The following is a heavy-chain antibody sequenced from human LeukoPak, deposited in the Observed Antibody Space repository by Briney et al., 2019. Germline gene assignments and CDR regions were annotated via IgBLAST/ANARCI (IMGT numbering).Heavy chain of an antibody. D-gene: IGHD1-1*01. Sequence: PGGSLRLSCSASQFKFDTYGMHWVRQTPGKGLEYVSGINSDGLSTYYANSVKGRFTISRDNAKNTLYLQMGSLKTEDMAVYYCARSTDGSAHFDYWAREPWSPSS. J-gene: IGHJ4*02. V-gene: IGHV3-64*01. CDR1: QFKFDTYG. CDR2: INSDGLST. CDR3: ARSTDGSAHFDY.